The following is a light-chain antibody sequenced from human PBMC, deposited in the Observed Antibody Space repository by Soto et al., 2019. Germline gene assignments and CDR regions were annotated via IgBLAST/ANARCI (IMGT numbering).Light chain of an antibody. J-gene: IGLJ3*02. CDR2: EVS. V-gene: IGLV2-14*01. CDR3: SSYTISSTVV. CDR1: ISDIGAYDY. Sequence: QSVLTQPASVSGSPGQSITISCTGTISDIGAYDYVSWYQQHPGKAPKLMIYEVSNRPSGVSNRFSGSKSGYTASLTISGLQAEDEADYYCSSYTISSTVVFGGGTKLTVL.